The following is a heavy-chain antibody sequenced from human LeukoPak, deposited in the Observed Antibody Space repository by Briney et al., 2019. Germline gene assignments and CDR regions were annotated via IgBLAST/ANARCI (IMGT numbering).Heavy chain of an antibody. D-gene: IGHD1-26*01. CDR3: ARGGELLSDYFDY. CDR2: INKDGSNT. V-gene: IGHV3-74*01. J-gene: IGHJ4*02. CDR1: GFTFSTYW. Sequence: PGGSLRLSCAGSGFTFSTYWMHWVRQAPGKGLVWVSHINKDGSNTNYADSVKGRFTISRDDAKNTLYLQMNSLRAEDTAVYYCARGGELLSDYFDYWGQGTLVTVSS.